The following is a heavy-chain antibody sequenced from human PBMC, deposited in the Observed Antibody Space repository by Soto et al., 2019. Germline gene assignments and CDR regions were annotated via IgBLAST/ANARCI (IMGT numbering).Heavy chain of an antibody. CDR1: GITFSSYD. J-gene: IGHJ4*02. V-gene: IGHV3-23*01. Sequence: PGGSLRLSCAASGITFSSYDISWVRQAPGKGLEWVSGISGSGGRAYYADSVKGRFTISRDNSKNTLFLHMRNLRAEDTAMYYCTIVRVADSALDHWGQGTLVTV. CDR2: ISGSGGRA. D-gene: IGHD3-10*02. CDR3: TIVRVADSALDH.